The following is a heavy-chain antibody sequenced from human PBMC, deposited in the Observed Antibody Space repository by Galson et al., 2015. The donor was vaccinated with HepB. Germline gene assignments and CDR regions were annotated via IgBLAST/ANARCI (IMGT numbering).Heavy chain of an antibody. CDR1: GGTFSRYA. D-gene: IGHD6-19*01. Sequence: SVKVSCKASGGTFSRYAFSWVRQAPGQGLEWMGGIIPIFGTANYAQKFQGRVTITADESTSTAYMELSRLRYEDTAVYYCARDSSDYAFGGNWYFDLWGRGTLVTVSS. CDR3: ARDSSDYAFGGNWYFDL. J-gene: IGHJ2*01. CDR2: IIPIFGTA. V-gene: IGHV1-69*13.